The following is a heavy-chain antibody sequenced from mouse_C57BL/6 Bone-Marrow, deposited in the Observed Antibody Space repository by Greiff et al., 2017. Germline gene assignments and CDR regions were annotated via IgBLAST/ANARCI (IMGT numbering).Heavy chain of an antibody. J-gene: IGHJ3*01. CDR1: GFTFSDYY. D-gene: IGHD2-3*01. V-gene: IGHV5-16*01. CDR2: INYDGSST. Sequence: DVTLVESEGGLVQPGSSMKLSCTASGFTFSDYYMAWVRQVPEKGLEWVANINYDGSSTYYLDSLKSRFIISRDNAKNILYLQMSSLKSEDTATYYCARIFLCGFAYWGQGTLVTVSA. CDR3: ARIFLCGFAY.